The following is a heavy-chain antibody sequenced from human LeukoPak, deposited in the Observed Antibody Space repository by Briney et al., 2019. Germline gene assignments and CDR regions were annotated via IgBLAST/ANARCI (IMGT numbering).Heavy chain of an antibody. D-gene: IGHD5-24*01. CDR2: ISGSGSTI. CDR3: ARGDGGYYYGMDV. V-gene: IGHV3-48*03. Sequence: GGSLRLSCAASGFTFNRYEMNWVRQAPGKGLEWVSYISGSGSTIYYADSVKGRFTISRENAKNSLYLQMNSLRAEDTAVYYCARGDGGYYYGMDVWGRGTTVTVSS. J-gene: IGHJ6*02. CDR1: GFTFNRYE.